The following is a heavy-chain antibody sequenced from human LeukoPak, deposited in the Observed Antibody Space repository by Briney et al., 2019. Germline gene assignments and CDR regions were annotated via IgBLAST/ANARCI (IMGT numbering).Heavy chain of an antibody. CDR2: ITGSGGDA. CDR3: AKGLKGCSGSSCYYFFDF. Sequence: GGSLRLSCAASGFTFSNYAMNWVREAPGKGLEWVLSITGSGGDAYYADSVKGRFTISRDNSKNTLDLQMNSLRAEDTAVYYCAKGLKGCSGSSCYYFFDFWGQGALITVSS. V-gene: IGHV3-23*01. J-gene: IGHJ4*02. CDR1: GFTFSNYA. D-gene: IGHD2-15*01.